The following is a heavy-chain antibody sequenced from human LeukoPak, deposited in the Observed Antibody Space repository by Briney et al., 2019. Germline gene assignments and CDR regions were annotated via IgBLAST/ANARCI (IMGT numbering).Heavy chain of an antibody. CDR1: GFTFSSYA. Sequence: PGRSLRLSCAASGFTFSSYAMHWVRQAPGKGLEWVAVISYDGSNKYYADSVKGRFTISRDNSKNTLYLQMNSLRAEDTAVYYCARDRIADPYFDYWGQGTLVTVSS. V-gene: IGHV3-30-3*01. D-gene: IGHD6-13*01. CDR2: ISYDGSNK. CDR3: ARDRIADPYFDY. J-gene: IGHJ4*02.